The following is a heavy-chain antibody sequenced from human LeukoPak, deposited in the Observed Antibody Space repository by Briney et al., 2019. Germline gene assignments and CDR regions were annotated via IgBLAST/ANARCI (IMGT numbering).Heavy chain of an antibody. J-gene: IGHJ5*02. D-gene: IGHD7-27*01. CDR2: IQYDGTNK. CDR3: ARAPGDYWPLELDP. CDR1: GFSFNTYG. Sequence: PGGSLRLSCAASGFSFNTYGMHWVRQAPGKGLEWVAFIQYDGTNKYYADSVKGRFTISRDNSKNTLYLQINSLKTEDTAVYYCARAPGDYWPLELDPWGQGTLVTVSS. V-gene: IGHV3-30*02.